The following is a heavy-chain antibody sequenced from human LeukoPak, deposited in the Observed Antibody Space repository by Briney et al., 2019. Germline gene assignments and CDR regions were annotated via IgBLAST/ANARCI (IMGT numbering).Heavy chain of an antibody. J-gene: IGHJ6*03. V-gene: IGHV3-30*04. CDR2: ISYDGSNE. Sequence: GGSLRLSCAASGFTFSSYVMHWVRQAPGKGLEWVAIISYDGSNEYYADSVKGRFSISRDSSKNILYLQLNSLRAEDTAVYYCAKDRCSNGIGCYYYYMDVWGKGTTATISS. CDR1: GFTFSSYV. D-gene: IGHD2-8*01. CDR3: AKDRCSNGIGCYYYYMDV.